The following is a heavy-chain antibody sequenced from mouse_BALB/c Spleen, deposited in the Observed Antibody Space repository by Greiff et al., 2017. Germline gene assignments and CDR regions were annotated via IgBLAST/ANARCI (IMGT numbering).Heavy chain of an antibody. Sequence: EVKVVESGGGLVQPGGSLKLSCAASGFTFSSYGMSWVRQTPDKRLELVATINSNGGSTYYPDSVKGRFTISRDNAKNTLYLQMSSLKSEDTAMYYCARRGYYYGTWGQGTTLTVSS. CDR2: INSNGGST. D-gene: IGHD1-1*01. CDR1: GFTFSSYG. V-gene: IGHV5-6-3*01. J-gene: IGHJ2*01. CDR3: ARRGYYYGT.